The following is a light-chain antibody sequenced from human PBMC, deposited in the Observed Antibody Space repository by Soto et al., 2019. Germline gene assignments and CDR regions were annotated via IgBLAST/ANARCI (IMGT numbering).Light chain of an antibody. Sequence: DIQLTQSPSFLSASVGDRVTITCRASQGISSFLAWYQQKPGKGPNLLIYAASTLQSGVPSRFSGSGSGTEFTLTISSLQPEDFATYYCQQLNSYPIIFGQGTRLEIK. CDR3: QQLNSYPII. CDR2: AAS. CDR1: QGISSF. J-gene: IGKJ5*01. V-gene: IGKV1-9*01.